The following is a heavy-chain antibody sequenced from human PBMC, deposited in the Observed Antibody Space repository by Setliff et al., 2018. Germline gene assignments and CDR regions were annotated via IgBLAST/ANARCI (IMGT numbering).Heavy chain of an antibody. CDR3: AKEGWDIVVVVAAARYYMDV. CDR1: GFTFSSYA. D-gene: IGHD2-15*01. J-gene: IGHJ6*03. Sequence: HPGGSLRLSCAASGFTFSSYAMSWVRQAPGKGLEWVSAISGSGGSTYYADSVKGRFTISRDNSKNTLYLQMNSLRAEDTAVYYCAKEGWDIVVVVAAARYYMDVWGKGTTVTVSS. CDR2: ISGSGGST. V-gene: IGHV3-23*01.